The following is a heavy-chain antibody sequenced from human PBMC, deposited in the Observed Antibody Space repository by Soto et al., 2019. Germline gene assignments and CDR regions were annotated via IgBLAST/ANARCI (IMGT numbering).Heavy chain of an antibody. CDR2: IIPIFGTA. V-gene: IGHV1-69*13. CDR1: GGTFSSNA. J-gene: IGHJ4*02. CDR3: ARTCTNGVCYSYDY. D-gene: IGHD2-8*01. Sequence: SVKVSCKASGGTFSSNAISWVRQAPGQGLEWMGGIIPIFGTANYAQKFQGRVTITADESTSTAYMELSSLRSEDTAVYYCARTCTNGVCYSYDYWGQGTLVTVSS.